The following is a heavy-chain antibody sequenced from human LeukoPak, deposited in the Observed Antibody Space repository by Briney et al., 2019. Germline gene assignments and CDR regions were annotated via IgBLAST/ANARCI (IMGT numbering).Heavy chain of an antibody. J-gene: IGHJ3*02. CDR2: IYYSGST. V-gene: IGHV4-31*03. Sequence: SQTLSLTCTVSGGSISSGGYSWSWLRQHPGKGLEWIGYIYYSGSTYYNPSLKSRVTISVDTSKNQFSLKLSSVTAADTAVYYCARDYGDYVGAFDIWGQGTMVTVSS. D-gene: IGHD4-17*01. CDR1: GGSISSGGYS. CDR3: ARDYGDYVGAFDI.